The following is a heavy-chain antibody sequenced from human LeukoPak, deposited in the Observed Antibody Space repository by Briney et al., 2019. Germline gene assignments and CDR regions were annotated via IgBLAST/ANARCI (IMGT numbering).Heavy chain of an antibody. CDR3: ARGHYDVLAASYKWTPDY. J-gene: IGHJ4*02. CDR2: ISSGGDYI. Sequence: GGALRLSCAGSGFTFNTFNMNWVRQAPGKGVEGVSSISSGGDYIYYADSVKGRFTTSRDNAKPSLSLQLNSLRVEDTAVYYCARGHYDVLAASYKWTPDYWGQGTLVTVSS. CDR1: GFTFNTFN. V-gene: IGHV3-21*01. D-gene: IGHD3-9*01.